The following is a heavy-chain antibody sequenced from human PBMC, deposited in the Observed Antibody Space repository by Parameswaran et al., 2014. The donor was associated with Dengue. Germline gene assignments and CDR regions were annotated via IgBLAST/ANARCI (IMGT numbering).Heavy chain of an antibody. J-gene: IGHJ3*01. CDR2: SHNTEDS. V-gene: IGHV4-59*13. D-gene: IGHD3/OR15-3a*01. CDR3: ARGFKYGFSGFAFDV. Sequence: PGKGLEWIAYSHNTEDSDYNPSLKSRVTMSLEASKNQFSLTLRSLSAADTAVYFCARGFKYGFSGFAFDVWGQGTTVTVSS.